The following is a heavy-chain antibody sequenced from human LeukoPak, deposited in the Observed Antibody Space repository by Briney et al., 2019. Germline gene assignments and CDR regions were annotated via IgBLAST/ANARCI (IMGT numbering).Heavy chain of an antibody. D-gene: IGHD2-2*01. V-gene: IGHV4-61*02. CDR3: AREGAYCSGTDCFATTVDA. J-gene: IGHJ5*02. Sequence: PSETLSLTCNVSGYSISSGDYYWTWIRQPAGKGLEWIGRVDLGGRPIIKKKLISRVTVSVDPSKNRFSLSLTSVTAAGTATYYCAREGAYCSGTDCFATTVDAWGPGALVTVSS. CDR2: VDLGGRP. CDR1: GYSISSGDYY.